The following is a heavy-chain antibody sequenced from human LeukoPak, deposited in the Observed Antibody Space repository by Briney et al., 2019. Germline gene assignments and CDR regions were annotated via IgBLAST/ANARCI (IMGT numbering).Heavy chain of an antibody. CDR1: GYTFTGYY. CDR2: INPNSGGT. CDR3: SRDYSSSWYGTRD. J-gene: IGHJ4*02. D-gene: IGHD6-13*01. Sequence: ASVKVSCKASGYTFTGYYMHWVRQAPGQGLEWMGWINPNSGGTNYAQKFQGRVTLTRDTSITTAYMELNRLTSEDTAVYYCSRDYSSSWYGTRDWGQGTQVTVSS. V-gene: IGHV1-2*02.